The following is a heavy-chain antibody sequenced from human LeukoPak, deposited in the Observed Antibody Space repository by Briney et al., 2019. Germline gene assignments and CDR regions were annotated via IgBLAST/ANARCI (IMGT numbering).Heavy chain of an antibody. V-gene: IGHV1-18*04. CDR2: ISAYNGNT. CDR1: GYTFTDYY. CDR3: ARGGSGGVCNY. Sequence: ASVKVSFKASGYTFTDYYMHWVRQAPGQGLEWMGWISAYNGNTNYAQKFQGRVTMTTDTSTSTAYMELRSLRSDDTAVYYCARGGSGGVCNYWGQGTLVTVSS. D-gene: IGHD3-10*01. J-gene: IGHJ4*02.